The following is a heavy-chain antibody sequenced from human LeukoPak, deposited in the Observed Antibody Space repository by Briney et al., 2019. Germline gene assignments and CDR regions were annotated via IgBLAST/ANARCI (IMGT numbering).Heavy chain of an antibody. J-gene: IGHJ4*02. CDR2: INVSGGST. CDR3: AKTMGAIDHDY. CDR1: GFTFSNYA. V-gene: IGHV3-23*01. Sequence: GGSLRLSCAASGFTFSNYAMSWVRQAPGKGLEWVSGINVSGGSTFYADSVKGRFTNSRDNSKNTLYLQMNSLGAEDTAVYYCAKTMGAIDHDYWGQGTLVTVSS. D-gene: IGHD1-26*01.